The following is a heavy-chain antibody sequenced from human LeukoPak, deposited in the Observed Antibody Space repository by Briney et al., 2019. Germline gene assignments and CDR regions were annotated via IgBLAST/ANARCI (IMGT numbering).Heavy chain of an antibody. CDR1: GGSFSGYY. J-gene: IGHJ5*02. Sequence: SETLSLTCAVYGGSFSGYYWSWIRQPPGKGLEWIGEINHSGSTNYNPSLKSRATITVDTSKNQFSLKLSSVTAAGTAVYYCARGPYYYGSGSYYRWFDPWGQGTLVTVSS. CDR3: ARGPYYYGSGSYYRWFDP. CDR2: INHSGST. D-gene: IGHD3-10*01. V-gene: IGHV4-34*01.